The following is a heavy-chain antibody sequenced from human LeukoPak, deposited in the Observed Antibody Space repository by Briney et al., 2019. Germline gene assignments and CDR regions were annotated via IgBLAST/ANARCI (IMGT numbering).Heavy chain of an antibody. J-gene: IGHJ6*04. CDR1: GFTFSSYG. V-gene: IGHV3-23*01. Sequence: GGSLRLSCAASGFTFSSYGMSWVRQAPGKGLEWVSAISGSGGTTYYADSVKGRFTISRDNSKNTLHLQMNSLRAEDTAVYYCAELGITMIGSVWGKGTTVTISS. CDR3: AELGITMIGSV. CDR2: ISGSGGTT. D-gene: IGHD3-10*02.